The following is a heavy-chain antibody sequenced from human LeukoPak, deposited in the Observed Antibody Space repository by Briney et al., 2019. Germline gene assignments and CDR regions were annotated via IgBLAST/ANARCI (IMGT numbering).Heavy chain of an antibody. Sequence: SETLSLTCAVYGGSFSGYYWSWIRQPPGKGLEWIGSIYYSGSTYYNPSLKSRVTISVDTSKNQFSLKLSSVTAADTAVYYCARRDYDILTGYLNWFDPWGQGTLVTVSS. V-gene: IGHV4-34*01. CDR3: ARRDYDILTGYLNWFDP. J-gene: IGHJ5*02. CDR2: IYYSGST. CDR1: GGSFSGYY. D-gene: IGHD3-9*01.